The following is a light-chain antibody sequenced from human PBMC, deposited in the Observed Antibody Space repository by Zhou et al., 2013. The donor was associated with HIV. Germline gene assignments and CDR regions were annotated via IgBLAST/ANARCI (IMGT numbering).Light chain of an antibody. V-gene: IGKV4-1*01. CDR3: QQHYSVPFT. CDR2: WAS. Sequence: DIVMTQSPDSLAVSLGERATINCKSSQTVLYTINNKNHIAWYQQRPGQPPKLLIYWASTRESGVPDRFSGSESGTDFTLTISSLQAEDAAVYYCQQHYSVPFTFGQGTKLEIQ. CDR1: QTVLYTINNKNH. J-gene: IGKJ2*01.